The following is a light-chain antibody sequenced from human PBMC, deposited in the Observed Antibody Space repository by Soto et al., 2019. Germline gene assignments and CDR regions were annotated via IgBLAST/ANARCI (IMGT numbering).Light chain of an antibody. J-gene: IGLJ3*02. CDR2: EVN. Sequence: QSVLTQPPSASGSPGQSVTISCTGTSSDIGGYDYVSWYQQHPGKAPKLIIYEVNKRPSGVPDRCSGSKSGNTASLIVSGLQAEDEADYYCSSYAGSNNLVFAGGTQLTVL. CDR3: SSYAGSNNLV. CDR1: SSDIGGYDY. V-gene: IGLV2-8*01.